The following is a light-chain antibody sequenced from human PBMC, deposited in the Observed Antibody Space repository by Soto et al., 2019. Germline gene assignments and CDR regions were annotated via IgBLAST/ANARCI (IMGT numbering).Light chain of an antibody. Sequence: EIVLTQSPGTLSLSPGERATLSCRASQSVSSSYLAWYQQKPGQAPRLLIYDASSRATVIPDRFSGSGSGTDFNLTISRLEPEDFSVYYCHQYGSSPRTFGQGTKVEIK. CDR3: HQYGSSPRT. CDR2: DAS. J-gene: IGKJ1*01. CDR1: QSVSSSY. V-gene: IGKV3-20*01.